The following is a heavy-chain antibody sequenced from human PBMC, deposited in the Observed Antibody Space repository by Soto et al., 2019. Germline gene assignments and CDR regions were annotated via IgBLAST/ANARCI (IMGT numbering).Heavy chain of an antibody. J-gene: IGHJ6*02. CDR2: IYYSGST. CDR1: GGSISSSSYC. V-gene: IGHV4-39*01. Sequence: PSETLSLTCTVSGGSISSSSYCWGWIRQPPGKGLEWIGSIYYSGSTYYNPSLKSRVTISVDTSKNQFSLKLSSVTAADTAVYYCARPGYSSGWYGRKPHYGMDVWGQGTTVTVSS. D-gene: IGHD6-19*01. CDR3: ARPGYSSGWYGRKPHYGMDV.